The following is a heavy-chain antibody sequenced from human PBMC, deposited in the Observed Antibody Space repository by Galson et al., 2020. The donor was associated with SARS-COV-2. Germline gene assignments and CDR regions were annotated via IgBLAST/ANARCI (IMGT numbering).Heavy chain of an antibody. CDR2: IYYSGST. J-gene: IGHJ6*02. V-gene: IGHV4-39*07. CDR3: ARDSDSSGWYGYDGMDV. CDR1: GGSISSSSYY. D-gene: IGHD6-19*01. Sequence: SETLSLTCTVSGGSISSSSYYWGWIRQPPGKGLEWIGSIYYSGSTYYNPSLKSRVTISVDTSKNQFSLKLSSVTAADTAVYYCARDSDSSGWYGYDGMDVWGQGTTVTVS.